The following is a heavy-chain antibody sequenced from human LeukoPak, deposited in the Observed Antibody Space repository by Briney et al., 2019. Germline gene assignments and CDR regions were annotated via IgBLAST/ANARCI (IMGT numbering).Heavy chain of an antibody. Sequence: PSETLSLTCAVYGGSFSGYYWSWIRQPPGKGLEWIGEINHSGSTNYNPSLKSRVTISVDTSKNQFSLKLSSVTAADTAVYYCAREWGPYKYYFDYWGQGTLVTVSS. CDR1: GGSFSGYY. CDR2: INHSGST. CDR3: AREWGPYKYYFDY. V-gene: IGHV4-34*01. J-gene: IGHJ4*02. D-gene: IGHD1-26*01.